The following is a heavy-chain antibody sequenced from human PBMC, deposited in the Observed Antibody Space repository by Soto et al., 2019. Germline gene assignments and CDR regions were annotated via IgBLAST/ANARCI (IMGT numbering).Heavy chain of an antibody. D-gene: IGHD1-26*01. V-gene: IGHV3-30*18. CDR1: GFTFSSYG. J-gene: IGHJ4*02. CDR2: ISYDGSNT. CDR3: AKEGGLSGSYYISSSYYFDY. Sequence: GGSLRLSCVASGFTFSSYGMHWVRQAPGKGLEWVAIISYDGSNTYYADSVKGRFTISRGNSKNTLYLQMNSLRAEDTSVYYCAKEGGLSGSYYISSSYYFDYWGQGTLVTVS.